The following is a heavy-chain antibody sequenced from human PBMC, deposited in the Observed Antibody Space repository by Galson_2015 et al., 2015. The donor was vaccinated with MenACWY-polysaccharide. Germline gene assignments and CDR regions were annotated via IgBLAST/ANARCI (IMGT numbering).Heavy chain of an antibody. CDR2: IGSTMRYI. CDR1: EFAFNRHT. D-gene: IGHD4-23*01. V-gene: IGHV3-21*01. Sequence: SLRLSCAASEFAFNRHTMTWVRQAPGKGLEWVASIGSTMRYIYYADSVKGRFTISRDNAKNSLYLQMDSLRVEDTAIYYCARERWVTPAIDYRGQGTLVTVSS. CDR3: ARERWVTPAIDY. J-gene: IGHJ4*02.